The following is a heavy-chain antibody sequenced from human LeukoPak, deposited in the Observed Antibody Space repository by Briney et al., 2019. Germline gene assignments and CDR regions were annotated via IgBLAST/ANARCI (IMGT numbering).Heavy chain of an antibody. V-gene: IGHV3-20*04. D-gene: IGHD4-17*01. CDR1: GYTFDDYG. CDR2: INWNGGST. J-gene: IGHJ4*02. Sequence: GGSLRLSCAASGYTFDDYGMSWVHQAPGKGLEWVSGINWNGGSTGYADSVKGRFTISRDNAKNSLYLQMNSLRAEDTALYYCASRGYGDNEGPFDYWGQGTLVTVSS. CDR3: ASRGYGDNEGPFDY.